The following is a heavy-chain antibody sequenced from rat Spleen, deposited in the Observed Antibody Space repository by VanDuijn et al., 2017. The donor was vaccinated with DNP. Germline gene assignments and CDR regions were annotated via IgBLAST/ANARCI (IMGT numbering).Heavy chain of an antibody. CDR2: INQDGNTI. Sequence: EVKLVESGGGLVQPGRSLKLSCAASGFNFNYYWMGWVRQAPGKGLEWIGEINQDGNTINYFPSLKDKLTISRDNAQKTLYLQMSKLGSEDTAIYYCVRERFGVDYWGQGVMVTVSS. D-gene: IGHD4-3*01. J-gene: IGHJ2*01. CDR3: VRERFGVDY. V-gene: IGHV4-2*01. CDR1: GFNFNYYW.